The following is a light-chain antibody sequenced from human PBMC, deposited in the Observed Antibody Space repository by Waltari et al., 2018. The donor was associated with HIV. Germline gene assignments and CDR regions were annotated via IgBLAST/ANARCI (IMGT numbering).Light chain of an antibody. V-gene: IGKV4-1*01. CDR3: QQYYTSPPA. J-gene: IGKJ2*01. CDR2: WAS. CDR1: QNVLFTPNNKNY. Sequence: DVVMTQSTDSLAVSLGERATINCKSSQNVLFTPNNKNYLAWYQQKPQQPPKLIIYWASTRESGVPDRFSGAGSGTDFTLTISSLQAEDVAVYYCQQYYTSPPAFGQGTKVEIK.